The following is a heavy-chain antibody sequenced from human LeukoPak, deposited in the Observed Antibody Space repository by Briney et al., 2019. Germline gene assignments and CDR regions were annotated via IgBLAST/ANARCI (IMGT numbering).Heavy chain of an antibody. CDR3: ARVLELELGIDY. D-gene: IGHD1-7*01. V-gene: IGHV4-34*01. Sequence: SETLSLTCAVYGGSFSGYYWSWIRQPPGKGLEWIGEINHSGSTNYNPSLRSRVTISVDTSKNQFSLKLSSVTAADTAVYYCARVLELELGIDYWGQGTLVTVSS. CDR2: INHSGST. J-gene: IGHJ4*02. CDR1: GGSFSGYY.